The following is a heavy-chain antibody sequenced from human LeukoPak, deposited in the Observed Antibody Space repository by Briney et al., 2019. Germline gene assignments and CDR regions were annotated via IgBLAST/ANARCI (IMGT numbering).Heavy chain of an antibody. J-gene: IGHJ5*02. V-gene: IGHV3-48*04. CDR1: GITFSSYG. CDR3: ARSSGDFWSGYYSP. Sequence: PGGSLRLSCAASGITFSSYGMSWIRQAPGKGLEWVSYISSSGSTIYYADSVKGRFTISRDNAKNSLYLQMNSLRAEDTAVYYCARSSGDFWSGYYSPWGQGTLVTVSS. CDR2: ISSSGSTI. D-gene: IGHD3-3*01.